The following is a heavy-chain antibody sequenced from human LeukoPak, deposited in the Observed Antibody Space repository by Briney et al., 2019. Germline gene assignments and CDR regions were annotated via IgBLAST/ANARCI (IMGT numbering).Heavy chain of an antibody. V-gene: IGHV4-34*08. CDR2: INHSGST. CDR1: RFTFSTYA. J-gene: IGHJ3*01. D-gene: IGHD6-19*01. Sequence: GSLRLSCAASRFTFSTYAMSWVRQPPGKGLEWIGEINHSGSTNYNPSLKSRLTISVDTSKNQFSLNLNSVTSADTAIFYCARRRIAVAGSFAFDFWGQGTIVTVSS. CDR3: ARRRIAVAGSFAFDF.